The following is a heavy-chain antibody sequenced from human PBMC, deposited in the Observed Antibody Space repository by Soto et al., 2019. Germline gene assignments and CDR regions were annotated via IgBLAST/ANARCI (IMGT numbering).Heavy chain of an antibody. J-gene: IGHJ4*02. D-gene: IGHD2-8*01. Sequence: PSETLSLTCNVSNGYINSGGFYWSWIRQHPGKGLEWIGYIYYSGSTNYNPSLKSRVTISVDTSKNQFSLKLSSVTAADTAVYYCARGMGSDYWGQGTLVTVSS. CDR1: NGYINSGGFY. CDR3: ARGMGSDY. CDR2: IYYSGST. V-gene: IGHV4-61*08.